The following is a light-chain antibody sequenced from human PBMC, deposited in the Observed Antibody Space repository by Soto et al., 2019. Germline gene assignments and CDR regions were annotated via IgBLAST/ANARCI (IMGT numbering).Light chain of an antibody. J-gene: IGKJ1*01. CDR3: QQYASSPPWT. CDR2: GAS. Sequence: EIVLTQSPGTLSLSPGERATLSCRASQRVSSGYLGWYQQRPGQAPRLLLYGASNRAAGIPDRFSGRGSETDFTLTISRPEPEDFEVYYCQQYASSPPWTFRQGTKVEIK. V-gene: IGKV3-20*01. CDR1: QRVSSGY.